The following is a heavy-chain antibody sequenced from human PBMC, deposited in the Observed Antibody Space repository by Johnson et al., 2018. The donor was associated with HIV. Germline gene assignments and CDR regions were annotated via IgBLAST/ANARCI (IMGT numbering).Heavy chain of an antibody. CDR3: AGVAWCGGDGYARAQACDI. Sequence: VQLVESGGGLVQPGGSLRLSCAASGFTLSSYWLSWVRQAPGKGLEWVSYISSSGRIMYYVDSVKGRFTISRDTAKNSLYLQMNSLGAEDTAVYFRAGVAWCGGDGYARAQACDIRGQGTRVTDSA. D-gene: IGHD2-21*01. V-gene: IGHV3-48*04. CDR1: GFTLSSYW. CDR2: ISSSGRIM. J-gene: IGHJ3*02.